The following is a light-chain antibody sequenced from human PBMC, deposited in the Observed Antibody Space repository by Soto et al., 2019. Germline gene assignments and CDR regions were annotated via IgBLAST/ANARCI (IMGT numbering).Light chain of an antibody. V-gene: IGKV1-5*03. CDR1: QSIRTW. CDR2: RAS. Sequence: DIQMTQSPSTLSASIGASVTITCRASQSIRTWLAWHQQKPGKAPNLLIYRASSLGSGVSSSFSGSGSGTEFTLTISSLQPGDCATYYCQHYDSFPITFGQGTRLEIK. CDR3: QHYDSFPIT. J-gene: IGKJ5*01.